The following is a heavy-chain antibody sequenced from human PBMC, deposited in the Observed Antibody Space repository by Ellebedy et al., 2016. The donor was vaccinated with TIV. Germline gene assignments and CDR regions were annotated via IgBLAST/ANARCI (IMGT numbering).Heavy chain of an antibody. CDR1: GFTFSSHA. CDR2: ISVDGRST. V-gene: IGHV3-74*01. Sequence: GGSLRLSXAASGFTFSSHAMHWVRQAPGEGLVWVSRISVDGRSTTYAESVKGRFTFSRDNAKNSRYLQMDSLTAEDTAVYYCATFRKYYYNGLDVWGQGPTVTVS. J-gene: IGHJ6*02. CDR3: ATFRKYYYNGLDV. D-gene: IGHD1-14*01.